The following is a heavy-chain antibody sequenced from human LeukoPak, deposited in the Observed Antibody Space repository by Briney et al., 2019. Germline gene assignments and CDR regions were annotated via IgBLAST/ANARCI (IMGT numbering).Heavy chain of an antibody. CDR3: ARLLTAYNYFDY. Sequence: SETLSLTCTVSGGSISSSSYYWGWIRQPPGKGLEWIGSIYYSGSTYYNPSLKSRVTISVGTSKNQFSLKLSSVTAADTAVYYCARLLTAYNYFDYWGQGTLVTVSS. D-gene: IGHD2-21*01. J-gene: IGHJ4*02. CDR1: GGSISSSSYY. V-gene: IGHV4-39*01. CDR2: IYYSGST.